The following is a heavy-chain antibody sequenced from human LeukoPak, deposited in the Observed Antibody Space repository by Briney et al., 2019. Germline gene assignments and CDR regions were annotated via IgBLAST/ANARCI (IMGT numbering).Heavy chain of an antibody. V-gene: IGHV4-4*02. J-gene: IGHJ4*02. CDR1: GGSISSSNW. CDR2: IYHSGSA. Sequence: SETLSLTCAGSGGSISSSNWWSWVRQPPGKGLEWIGEIYHSGSANYNPSLKSRVTISVDKSKNQFSLKLSSVTAADTAVYYCASAGHDGSGYKVCWGQGTLVTVSS. CDR3: ASAGHDGSGYKVC. D-gene: IGHD3-22*01.